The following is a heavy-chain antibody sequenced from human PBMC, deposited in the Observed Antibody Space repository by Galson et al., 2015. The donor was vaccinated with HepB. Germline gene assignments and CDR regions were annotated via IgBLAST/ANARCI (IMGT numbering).Heavy chain of an antibody. V-gene: IGHV3-30-3*01. CDR1: GFTFSSYA. CDR3: ARSGGAGYDFPLDY. Sequence: SLRLSCAASGFTFSSYAMHWVRQAPGKGLEWVAVISYDGSNKYYADSVKGRFTISRDNSKNTLYLQMNSLRAEDTAVYYCARSGGAGYDFPLDYWGQGTLVTVSS. CDR2: ISYDGSNK. J-gene: IGHJ4*02. D-gene: IGHD5-12*01.